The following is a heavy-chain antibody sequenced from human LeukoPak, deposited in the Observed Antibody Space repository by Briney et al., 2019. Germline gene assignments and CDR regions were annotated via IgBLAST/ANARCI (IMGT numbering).Heavy chain of an antibody. Sequence: PSETLSLTCAVSGGSISSSNWWSWVHQPPGKGLEWIGEIYHSGSTNYNPSLKSRVTISVDKSKNQFSLKLSSVTAADTAVYYCASGGYCSGGSCGIDYWGQGTLVTVSS. J-gene: IGHJ4*02. V-gene: IGHV4-4*02. D-gene: IGHD2-15*01. CDR2: IYHSGST. CDR1: GGSISSSNW. CDR3: ASGGYCSGGSCGIDY.